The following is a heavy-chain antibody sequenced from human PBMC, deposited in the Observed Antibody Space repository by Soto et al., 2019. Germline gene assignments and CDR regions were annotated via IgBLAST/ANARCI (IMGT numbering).Heavy chain of an antibody. CDR3: ARGDTSAWDFDY. Sequence: EVQLVESGGGLVQPGGSLRLSCAASKFTFSDYDMNWVRQAPGKGLEWVSYISSSGTSIYYADSVKDRFVIYRDNADNSLYLQMNSLTDEDTAVYYCARGDTSAWDFDYWGQGTLVTVSS. CDR2: ISSSGTSI. V-gene: IGHV3-48*02. CDR1: KFTFSDYD. D-gene: IGHD3-22*01. J-gene: IGHJ4*02.